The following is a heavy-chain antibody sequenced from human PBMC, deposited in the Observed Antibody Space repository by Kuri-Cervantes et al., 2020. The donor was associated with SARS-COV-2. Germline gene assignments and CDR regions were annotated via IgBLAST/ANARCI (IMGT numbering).Heavy chain of an antibody. CDR1: GFTFSDYY. V-gene: IGHV3-11*01. J-gene: IGHJ4*02. CDR3: AKDSEARGGYSSSWYGVPRYFDY. Sequence: GGSLRLSCAASGFTFSDYYMSWIRQAPGKGLEWVSYISSSGSTIYYADSVKGRFTISRDNAKNSLYLQMNSLRAEDTAVYYCAKDSEARGGYSSSWYGVPRYFDYWGQGTLVTVSS. D-gene: IGHD6-13*01. CDR2: ISSSGSTI.